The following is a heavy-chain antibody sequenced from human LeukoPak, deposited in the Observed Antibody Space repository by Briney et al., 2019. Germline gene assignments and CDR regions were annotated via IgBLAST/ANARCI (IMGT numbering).Heavy chain of an antibody. CDR1: GYTFTSYG. D-gene: IGHD3-10*01. CDR2: ISAYNGNT. J-gene: IGHJ6*02. Sequence: ASVKVSCKASGYTFTSYGISWVRQAPGQGLEWMGWISAYNGNTNYAQKLQGRVTMTTDTSTSTAYMELRSLRSDDTAVYYCARDGRFGELYFYYYYGMDVWGQGTTVTVSS. CDR3: ARDGRFGELYFYYYYGMDV. V-gene: IGHV1-18*01.